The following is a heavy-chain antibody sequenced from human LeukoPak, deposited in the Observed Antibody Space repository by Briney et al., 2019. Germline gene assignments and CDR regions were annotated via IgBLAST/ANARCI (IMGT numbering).Heavy chain of an antibody. CDR2: ISYDGSNK. D-gene: IGHD3-22*01. V-gene: IGHV3-30*18. Sequence: PGRSLRLSCAASGFTLSSYGIHWVSQAPGKGRECVAVISYDGSNKYYADSVKGRFTISRDNSKNTLYLQMNSLRAEDTAVYYCAKDYYDSSANLDYWGQGTLVTVSS. J-gene: IGHJ4*02. CDR1: GFTLSSYG. CDR3: AKDYYDSSANLDY.